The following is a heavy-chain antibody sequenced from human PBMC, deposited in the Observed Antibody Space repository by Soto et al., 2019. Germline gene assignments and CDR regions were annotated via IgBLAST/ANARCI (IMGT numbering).Heavy chain of an antibody. CDR1: GGSFSGYY. D-gene: IGHD3-22*01. CDR2: INHSGST. V-gene: IGHV4-34*01. J-gene: IGHJ6*02. CDR3: ARLKWLPPYYYYGMDV. Sequence: QVQLQQWGAGLLKPSETLSLTCAVYGGSFSGYYWSWIRQPPGKGLEWIGEINHSGSTNYNPSLKSRVTIAVDTSKNQFSLQLSSVTAADTAVYYCARLKWLPPYYYYGMDVWGQGTTVTVSS.